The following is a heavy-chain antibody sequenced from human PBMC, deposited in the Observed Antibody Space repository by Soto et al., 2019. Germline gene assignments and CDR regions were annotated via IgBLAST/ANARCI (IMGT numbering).Heavy chain of an antibody. CDR1: GFKFSSYA. CDR2: ISATGGGT. D-gene: IGHD3-16*01. Sequence: PGGSLRLACAASGFKFSSYAMSWVRQAPGKGLEWVSLISATGGGTYYADYVKGRFTISRDNSDNTLYLQVHSLRAEDTAVYYCAKDRRAGGNSAFYFDFWGQGAQVTVSS. J-gene: IGHJ5*01. V-gene: IGHV3-23*01. CDR3: AKDRRAGGNSAFYFDF.